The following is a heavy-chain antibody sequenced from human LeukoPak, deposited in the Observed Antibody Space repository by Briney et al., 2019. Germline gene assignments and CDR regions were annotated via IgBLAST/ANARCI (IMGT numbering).Heavy chain of an antibody. D-gene: IGHD3-22*01. Sequence: PGGSLRLSCAASGFTFSSYWMTWVRQAPGKGLEWVAKIKEDGSEKYYADSVKGRFTISRDNSKNTLYLQMNSLRAEDTAVYYCAKFRHYYDSSGPLDYWGQGTLVTVSS. V-gene: IGHV3-7*03. CDR3: AKFRHYYDSSGPLDY. J-gene: IGHJ4*02. CDR2: IKEDGSEK. CDR1: GFTFSSYW.